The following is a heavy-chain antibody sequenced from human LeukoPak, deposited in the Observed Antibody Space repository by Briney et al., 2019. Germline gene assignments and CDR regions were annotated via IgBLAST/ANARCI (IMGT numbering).Heavy chain of an antibody. CDR2: IIPIFGTA. CDR3: ARIMVHGGGY. J-gene: IGHJ4*02. V-gene: IGHV1-69*13. CDR1: GYTFTSYG. Sequence: ASVKVSCKASGYTFTSYGISWVRQAPGQGLEWMGGIIPIFGTANYAQKFQGRVTITADESTSTAYMELSSLRSEDTAVYYCARIMVHGGGYWGQGTLVTVSS. D-gene: IGHD2-8*01.